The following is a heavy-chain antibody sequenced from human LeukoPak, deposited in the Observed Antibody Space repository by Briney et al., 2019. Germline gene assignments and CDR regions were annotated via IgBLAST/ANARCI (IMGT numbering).Heavy chain of an antibody. Sequence: GGSLRLSCAASGFTFSTYAMSWVRQAPGKGLEWVSTIGGSGSGGSTYYADSVKGRFTISRDNSKNTLYLQMNSLRAEDTAVYYCARESIVGATTSGYWGQGTLVTVSS. CDR2: IGGSGSGGST. V-gene: IGHV3-23*01. CDR1: GFTFSTYA. D-gene: IGHD1-26*01. J-gene: IGHJ4*02. CDR3: ARESIVGATTSGY.